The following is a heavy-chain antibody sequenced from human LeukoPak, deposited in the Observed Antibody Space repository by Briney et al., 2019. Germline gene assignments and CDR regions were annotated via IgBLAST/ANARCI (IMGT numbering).Heavy chain of an antibody. V-gene: IGHV1-18*01. CDR3: ARDLTAEYDILTGYYNPLPDY. J-gene: IGHJ4*02. Sequence: ASVKVSCKASGYTFTSYGISWVRQAPGQGLEWMGWISAYNGNTNYAQKLQGRVTMTTDTSTSTAYMELRSLRSDDTAVYYCARDLTAEYDILTGYYNPLPDYWGQGTLVTVSS. CDR1: GYTFTSYG. D-gene: IGHD3-9*01. CDR2: ISAYNGNT.